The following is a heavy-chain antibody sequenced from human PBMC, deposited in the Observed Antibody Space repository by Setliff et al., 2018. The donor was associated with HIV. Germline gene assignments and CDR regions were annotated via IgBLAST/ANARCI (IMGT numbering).Heavy chain of an antibody. CDR3: ATLDPSGGNFLAY. CDR1: GDTDFY. Sequence: SETLSLTCTVSGDTDFYWNWIRQPPGKGLEWIGYIHASGKTNHNPSLKSRVTVSLDTSKMQFSLHLTSVTAADTAVYYCATLDPSGGNFLAYWGQGTLVTVSS. J-gene: IGHJ4*02. D-gene: IGHD2-21*02. V-gene: IGHV4-4*09. CDR2: IHASGKT.